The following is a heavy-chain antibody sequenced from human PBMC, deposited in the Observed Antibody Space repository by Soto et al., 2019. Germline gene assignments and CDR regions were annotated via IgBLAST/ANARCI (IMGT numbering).Heavy chain of an antibody. J-gene: IGHJ4*02. CDR3: VKEGLAADFDS. V-gene: IGHV3-74*01. Sequence: EVHLVESGGGLVQPGGSLRLSCAASGFTFSNYWMHWVRQAPGKGLVWVSRIRGDGSMTNYADSVKGRFTISRDNAKNTLHVQMNSLRAEDTAAYYCVKEGLAADFDSWGQGTLVTVSS. CDR2: IRGDGSMT. D-gene: IGHD6-13*01. CDR1: GFTFSNYW.